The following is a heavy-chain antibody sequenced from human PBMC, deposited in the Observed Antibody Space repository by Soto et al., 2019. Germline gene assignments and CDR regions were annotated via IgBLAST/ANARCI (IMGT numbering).Heavy chain of an antibody. Sequence: ASVNVSFKASGYTFSGYYIHWLRQAPGQGLEWMGWINPNSGGTNYAQKFQGRVTVTRDTPTSTAYMELSRLTSDDTAVYYCARSLTEGYCTITGCYTRPLYGMDVWGQGTTVTVSS. CDR3: ARSLTEGYCTITGCYTRPLYGMDV. CDR2: INPNSGGT. J-gene: IGHJ6*02. D-gene: IGHD2-2*02. CDR1: GYTFSGYY. V-gene: IGHV1-2*02.